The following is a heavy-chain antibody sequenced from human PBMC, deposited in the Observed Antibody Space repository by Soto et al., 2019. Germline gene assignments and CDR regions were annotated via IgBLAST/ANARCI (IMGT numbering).Heavy chain of an antibody. Sequence: PSENLSLTCAVSGYFMTNGNYWGWIRQSPGKGLEWIGSIYYTGRTYYNPSLKSRVTMSVDTSKTQFSLKLTSVTAADTAVYYCARDRAAVASKFDYWGPGTLVTVSS. V-gene: IGHV4-38-2*02. CDR1: GYFMTNGNY. D-gene: IGHD6-13*01. CDR2: IYYTGRT. J-gene: IGHJ4*02. CDR3: ARDRAAVASKFDY.